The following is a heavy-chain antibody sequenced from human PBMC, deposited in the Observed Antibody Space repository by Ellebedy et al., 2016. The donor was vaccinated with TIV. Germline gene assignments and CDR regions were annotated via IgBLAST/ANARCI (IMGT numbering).Heavy chain of an antibody. CDR1: GGSFSGYY. CDR3: AMGCGGDCYPGGLDY. CDR2: INHSGST. V-gene: IGHV4-34*01. D-gene: IGHD2-21*02. Sequence: MPSETLSLTCAVYGGSFSGYYWSWIRQPPGKGLEWIGEINHSGSTNYNPSLKSRVTISVDTSKNQFSLKLSSVTAADTAVYYCAMGCGGDCYPGGLDYWGQGTLVTVSS. J-gene: IGHJ4*02.